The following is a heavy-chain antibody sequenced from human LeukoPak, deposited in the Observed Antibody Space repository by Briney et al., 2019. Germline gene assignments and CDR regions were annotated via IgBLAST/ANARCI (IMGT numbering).Heavy chain of an antibody. CDR2: ISWDSGSR. CDR3: AKDRSGSGSYRDAFDI. Sequence: GGSLSLSCAVSGFTFNNYAMHWVRPVPGKGLEWVSGISWDSGSRGYADSVKGRFTISRDNAKNSLYLQMNSLRAEDTAFYYCAKDRSGSGSYRDAFDIWGQGTMVTVSS. CDR1: GFTFNNYA. J-gene: IGHJ3*02. D-gene: IGHD1-26*01. V-gene: IGHV3-9*01.